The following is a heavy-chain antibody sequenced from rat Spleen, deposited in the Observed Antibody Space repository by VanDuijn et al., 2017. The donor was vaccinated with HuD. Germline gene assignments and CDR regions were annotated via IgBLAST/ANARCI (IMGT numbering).Heavy chain of an antibody. D-gene: IGHD4-3*01. CDR3: ARAGEFGVDRDWLAY. V-gene: IGHV2-34*01. CDR2: VWYDGDT. CDR1: GFSLTSYS. J-gene: IGHJ3*01. Sequence: QVQLKESGPGLVQPSETLSLTCTVSGFSLTSYSVNWVRQPSGKGLEWMGRVWYDGDTIYNSSLQSRLSISRDTSKNQVFLKMNSLRTDDTGTYYCARAGEFGVDRDWLAYWGQGTLVTVSS.